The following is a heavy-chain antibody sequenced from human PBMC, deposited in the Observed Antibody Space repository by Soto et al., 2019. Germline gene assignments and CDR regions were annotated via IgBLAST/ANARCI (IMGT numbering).Heavy chain of an antibody. J-gene: IGHJ4*02. CDR2: IDDSGST. Sequence: QVQLQESGPGLVKPSQTLALTCNVSGDSISGGGYYWSWIRQHPGKGLGWIGYIDDSGSTYYNPSLKTRVTISVDTSQTQFSLKLNSVTAADTAVYFCARMGGSWYFDYWGQGALVTVSS. V-gene: IGHV4-31*03. CDR3: ARMGGSWYFDY. D-gene: IGHD6-13*01. CDR1: GDSISGGGYY.